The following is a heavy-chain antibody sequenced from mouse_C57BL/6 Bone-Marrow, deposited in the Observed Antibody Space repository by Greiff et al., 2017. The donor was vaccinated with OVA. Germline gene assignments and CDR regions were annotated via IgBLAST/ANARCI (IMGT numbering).Heavy chain of an antibody. Sequence: VKLQASGAELVRPGASVTLSCKASGYTFTDYEMHWVKQTPVHGLEWIGALDPETGGTASNQKFKGKAILHADKSSSTAYMELRSLTSEDSAVYYCTRGYSNYYAMDYWGQGTSVTVSS. CDR1: GYTFTDYE. J-gene: IGHJ4*01. V-gene: IGHV1-15*01. CDR2: LDPETGGT. D-gene: IGHD2-5*01. CDR3: TRGYSNYYAMDY.